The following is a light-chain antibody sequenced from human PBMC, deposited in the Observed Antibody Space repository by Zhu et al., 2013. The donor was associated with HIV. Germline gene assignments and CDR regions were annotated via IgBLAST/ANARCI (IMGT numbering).Light chain of an antibody. J-gene: IGKJ4*01. CDR3: QQYDGLPRLI. CDR2: DVF. CDR1: QSVLYSSNNKNY. Sequence: DVVMTQSPDSLAVSLGERATINCKSSQSVLYSSNNKNYLNWYQQKPGRAPKLLIYDVFNLGTGVPSRFSGSGSGTDFTLTISSLQPEDIATYYCQQYDGLPRLIFGGGTKVEIK. V-gene: IGKV4-1*01.